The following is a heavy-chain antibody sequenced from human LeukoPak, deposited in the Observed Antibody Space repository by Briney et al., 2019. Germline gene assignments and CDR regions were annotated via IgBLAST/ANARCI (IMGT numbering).Heavy chain of an antibody. CDR2: IKQDGSEK. D-gene: IGHD6-13*01. CDR1: GFTFSSYW. Sequence: GGSLRLSCAASGFTFSSYWMSWVRQAPGKGLEWVANIKQDGSEKYYVDSVKGRFTISRDNAKNSLYLQMNSLRAEDTAVYYCARDPVAAAGQRDHWFDPWGQGTLVTVSS. J-gene: IGHJ5*02. V-gene: IGHV3-7*01. CDR3: ARDPVAAAGQRDHWFDP.